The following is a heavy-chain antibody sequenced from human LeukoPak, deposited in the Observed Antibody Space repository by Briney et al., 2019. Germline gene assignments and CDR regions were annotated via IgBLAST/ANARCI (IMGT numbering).Heavy chain of an antibody. J-gene: IGHJ4*02. V-gene: IGHV4-61*02. D-gene: IGHD6-13*01. CDR3: ARDGVWSGSWYYFDY. CDR1: GGSISSGNYY. CDR2: IYISGST. Sequence: SETLSLTCTVSGGSISSGNYYWTWIRQSAGKGLEWIGRIYISGSTNYNPSLKSRVTISVDTSKNQFSLKLSSVTAADTAVYYCARDGVWSGSWYYFDYWGQGTLVTVSS.